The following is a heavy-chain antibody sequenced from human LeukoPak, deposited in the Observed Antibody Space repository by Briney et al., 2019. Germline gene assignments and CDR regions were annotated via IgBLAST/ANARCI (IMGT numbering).Heavy chain of an antibody. Sequence: PGGSLRLSRAASGFTVSDYSMSWVRQAPGKGLEWVSAISGSGSYTDYADSVKGRFTISKDNSKNTLYMRMSSLRAEDTAVYYCARRRYGSSGHFDSWGQGTLVTVSS. CDR3: ARRRYGSSGHFDS. CDR2: ISGSGSYT. V-gene: IGHV3-23*01. D-gene: IGHD3-22*01. J-gene: IGHJ4*02. CDR1: GFTVSDYS.